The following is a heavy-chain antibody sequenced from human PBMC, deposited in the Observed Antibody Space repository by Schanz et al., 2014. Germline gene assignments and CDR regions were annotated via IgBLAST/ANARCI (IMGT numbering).Heavy chain of an antibody. CDR1: GGSISRGFYS. CDR2: IYYSGST. Sequence: QLQLQESGSGLVKPSQTLSLTCAVSGGSISRGFYSWNWIRQPPGRGLEWIGCIYYSGSTYYNPSLKPRVTISIDRSKAQFPRGLTSVTAADTAVYYCAREDRYYHGLDVWGQGTTVTVS. J-gene: IGHJ6*02. CDR3: AREDRYYHGLDV. V-gene: IGHV4-30-2*01.